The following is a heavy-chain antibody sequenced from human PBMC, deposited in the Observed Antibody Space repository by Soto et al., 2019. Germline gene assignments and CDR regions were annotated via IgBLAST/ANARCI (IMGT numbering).Heavy chain of an antibody. CDR1: GFIFSDYY. V-gene: IGHV3-23*01. J-gene: IGHJ4*02. D-gene: IGHD6-6*01. Sequence: GGSLRLSCAASGFIFSDYYMNWIRQAPGKGLEWVSAISGGDGSTYYADSVKGRFTISRDNSKNTLYLHMNSLRAEDTAVYYCAKGSFSSSMVYFDDWGQGTLVIVSS. CDR3: AKGSFSSSMVYFDD. CDR2: ISGGDGST.